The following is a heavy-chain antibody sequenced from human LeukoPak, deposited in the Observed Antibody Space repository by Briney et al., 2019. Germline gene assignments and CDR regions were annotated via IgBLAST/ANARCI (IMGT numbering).Heavy chain of an antibody. D-gene: IGHD2-2*02. V-gene: IGHV4-34*01. CDR1: GGSFSGYY. J-gene: IGHJ6*03. CDR2: INHSGST. Sequence: PSETLSLTCAVYGGSFSGYYWSWIRQPPGKGLEWIGEINHSGSTNYNPSLKSRVTISVDTSKNQFSLKLSPVTAADTAVYYCARRYCSSTSCYRRAYYYYMDVWGKGTTVTISS. CDR3: ARRYCSSTSCYRRAYYYYMDV.